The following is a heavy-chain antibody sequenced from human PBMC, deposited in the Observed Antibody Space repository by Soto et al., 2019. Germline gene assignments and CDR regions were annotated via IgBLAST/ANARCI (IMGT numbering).Heavy chain of an antibody. CDR2: ISSGSGGST. Sequence: GGSLRLSCAASGFTFSSYSMNWVRQAPGKGLEWVSYISSGSGGSTYYAEFVKGRFSISRDNSHNTLYLQMNSLRAEDTAVYYCAKDIYVSGNPYWGQGTLVTVSS. V-gene: IGHV3-23*01. CDR3: AKDIYVSGNPY. J-gene: IGHJ4*02. CDR1: GFTFSSYS. D-gene: IGHD3-10*01.